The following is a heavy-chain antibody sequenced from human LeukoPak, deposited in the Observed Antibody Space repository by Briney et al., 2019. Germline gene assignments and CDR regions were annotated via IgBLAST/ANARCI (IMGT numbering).Heavy chain of an antibody. CDR2: INHSGST. J-gene: IGHJ5*02. CDR3: AGLKAALRGGRFDL. V-gene: IGHV4-34*01. Sequence: PSETLSLTCAVYGGSFSGYYWSWIRQPPGQGLEWMGEINHSGSTNYNTSLKSRVTISVDTSKNQCSLKLSSVSAADTAVYYCAGLKAALRGGRFDLWGQGTLVSVSS. D-gene: IGHD3-10*01. CDR1: GGSFSGYY.